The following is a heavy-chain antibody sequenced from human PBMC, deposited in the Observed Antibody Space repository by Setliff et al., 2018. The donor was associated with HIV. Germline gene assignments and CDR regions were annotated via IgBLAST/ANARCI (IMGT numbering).Heavy chain of an antibody. D-gene: IGHD6-13*01. Sequence: SEILSLTCTVSYGSISGHYWTWIRQPPGKGLEWIGYIHHSGGTQYNPSLMSRLTMSVDSSKNQFSLSLSSVTAADTAVYYCARLPDINSWPFDYWARGTLVTVSS. CDR1: YGSISGHY. V-gene: IGHV4-59*11. CDR3: ARLPDINSWPFDY. J-gene: IGHJ4*02. CDR2: IHHSGGT.